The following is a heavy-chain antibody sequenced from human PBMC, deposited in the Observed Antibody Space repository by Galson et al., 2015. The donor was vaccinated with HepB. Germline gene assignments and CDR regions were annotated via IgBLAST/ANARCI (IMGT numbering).Heavy chain of an antibody. J-gene: IGHJ5*02. CDR3: AKDSQTPCKGVCRIQLPYWFDP. CDR1: GFTFSSYA. Sequence: SLRLSCAASGFTFSSYAMSWVRQAPGKGLEWVSAISGSGGSTYYADSVKGRFTISRDNSKNTLYLQMNNLRAEDTAVYYCAKDSQTPCKGVCRIQLPYWFDPWGQGTLVTVSS. D-gene: IGHD5-18*01. V-gene: IGHV3-23*01. CDR2: ISGSGGST.